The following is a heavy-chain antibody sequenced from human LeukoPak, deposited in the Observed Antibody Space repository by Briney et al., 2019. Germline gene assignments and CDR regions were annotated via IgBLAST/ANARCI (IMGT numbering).Heavy chain of an antibody. Sequence: GASVKVSCKASGYTFTDYYMHWVRQAPGQGLEWMGWINTHSGGTSYAQKFQGRVTMTRDTSISTGYMELNRLRSDDTAVYYCARSRISVPADYWGQGTLVIVSS. D-gene: IGHD6-19*01. CDR3: ARSRISVPADY. CDR1: GYTFTDYY. V-gene: IGHV1-2*02. CDR2: INTHSGGT. J-gene: IGHJ4*02.